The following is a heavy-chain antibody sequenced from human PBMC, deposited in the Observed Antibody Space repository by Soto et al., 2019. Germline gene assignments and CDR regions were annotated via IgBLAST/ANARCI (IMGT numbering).Heavy chain of an antibody. Sequence: VQLQESGPGLVKPSQTLSLTCIVSGDSVSSFGSYWTWIRQRPGKGLEWVSGISWNGKEIGYADSVKGRFIVSRDNAKNSLYLQLNSLRVEDTALYFCVKDSSWEPRIPDFWGQGTRVTVSS. D-gene: IGHD1-26*01. CDR1: GDSVSSFGSY. CDR3: VKDSSWEPRIPDF. CDR2: ISWNGKEI. J-gene: IGHJ3*01. V-gene: IGHV3-21*06.